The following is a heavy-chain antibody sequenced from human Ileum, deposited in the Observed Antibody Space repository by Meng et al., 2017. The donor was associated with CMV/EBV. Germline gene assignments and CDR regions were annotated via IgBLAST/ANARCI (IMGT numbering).Heavy chain of an antibody. CDR2: ISGSGGST. D-gene: IGHD6-13*01. CDR3: AKDHSSSWFSLHFDY. J-gene: IGHJ4*02. CDR1: GFTFSSYA. Sequence: GESLKISCAASGFTFSSYAMSWVRQAPGKGLEWVSAISGSGGSTYYADSVKGRFTISRDNSKNTLYLQMNSLRAEDTAVYYCAKDHSSSWFSLHFDYWGQGTRVT. V-gene: IGHV3-23*01.